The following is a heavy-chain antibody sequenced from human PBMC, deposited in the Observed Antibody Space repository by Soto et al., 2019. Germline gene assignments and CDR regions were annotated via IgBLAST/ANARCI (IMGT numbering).Heavy chain of an antibody. J-gene: IGHJ6*02. CDR3: ARDGADIEVVVAASPHYYGMDV. Sequence: QVQLVESGGGVVQPGRSLRLSCAASGFTFSSYGMHWVRQAPGKGLEWVAVIWYDGSNKYYADSVKGRFTISRDNSKNTLYLQRNSLRAEDTAVYYCARDGADIEVVVAASPHYYGMDVWGQGTTVTVSS. CDR1: GFTFSSYG. V-gene: IGHV3-33*01. CDR2: IWYDGSNK. D-gene: IGHD2-15*01.